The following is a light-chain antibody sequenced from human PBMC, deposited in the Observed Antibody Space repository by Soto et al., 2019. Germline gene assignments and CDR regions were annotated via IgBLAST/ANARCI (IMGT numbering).Light chain of an antibody. Sequence: QSALTQPPSMSGSPGQSVTISCTGTSSDVSNYDFVSWYHQHPGKAPKLIIYDVSKRPSGVPDRFSGSKSGNTASLTVSGLQAEDEADYYCSSFAGSSTYVFGGGTKVTVL. CDR1: SSDVSNYDF. V-gene: IGLV2-8*01. CDR2: DVS. CDR3: SSFAGSSTYV. J-gene: IGLJ1*01.